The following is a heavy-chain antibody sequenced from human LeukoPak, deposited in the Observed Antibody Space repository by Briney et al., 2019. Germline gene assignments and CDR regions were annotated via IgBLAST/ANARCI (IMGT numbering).Heavy chain of an antibody. J-gene: IGHJ4*02. CDR2: INVKSGAT. V-gene: IGHV1-2*06. CDR3: ARESRPRNWNYDY. Sequence: ASVKVSCKASGYTFIDYYFNWVRQAPGQGPEWMGRINVKSGATDYAQKFQGRVTVTRDTSISTAYMELSSLRSDDTAVYYCARESRPRNWNYDYWGQGTLVTVSS. CDR1: GYTFIDYY. D-gene: IGHD1-7*01.